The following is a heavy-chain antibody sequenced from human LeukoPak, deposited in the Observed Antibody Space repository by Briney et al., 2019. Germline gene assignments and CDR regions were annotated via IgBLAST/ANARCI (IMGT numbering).Heavy chain of an antibody. CDR2: IYYSGST. CDR3: ARDYYDSSGYLSGWFDP. Sequence: RPSETLSLTCTVSGGSISSYYWSWIRQPPGKGLEWIGYIYYSGSTNYNPSLKSRVTISVDTSKNQFSLKLSSVTAADTAVYYCARDYYDSSGYLSGWFDPWGQGTLVTVSS. CDR1: GGSISSYY. J-gene: IGHJ5*02. D-gene: IGHD3-22*01. V-gene: IGHV4-59*01.